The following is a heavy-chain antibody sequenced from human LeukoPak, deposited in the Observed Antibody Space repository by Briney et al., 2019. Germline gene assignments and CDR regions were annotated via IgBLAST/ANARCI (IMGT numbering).Heavy chain of an antibody. CDR1: GFTFSSYA. CDR2: ISGSGGNT. J-gene: IGHJ4*02. CDR3: AKEGETNDYVWGSYRYTMQYFDY. V-gene: IGHV3-23*01. Sequence: GGSLRLSCAASGFTFSSYAMNWVRQAPEKGLEWVSTISGSGGNTYYADSVKGRFTISRDNSKNTLYLQMNSLRAEDRAVYYCAKEGETNDYVWGSYRYTMQYFDYWGQGTLVTVSS. D-gene: IGHD3-16*02.